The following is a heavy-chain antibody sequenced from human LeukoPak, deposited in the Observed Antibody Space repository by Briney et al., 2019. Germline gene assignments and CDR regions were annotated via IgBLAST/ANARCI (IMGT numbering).Heavy chain of an antibody. D-gene: IGHD5-12*01. CDR3: ARVDGYSGYAPADYFDY. CDR2: INPSDGST. Sequence: ASEKVSCKASGYTFTFYYMHGVRQAPGQGLEWMGIINPSDGSTTYAQKFQGRVTMTRDMATSTVYMELSSLRSEDTAVYYCARVDGYSGYAPADYFDYWGQGTLVTVSS. V-gene: IGHV1-46*01. CDR1: GYTFTFYY. J-gene: IGHJ4*02.